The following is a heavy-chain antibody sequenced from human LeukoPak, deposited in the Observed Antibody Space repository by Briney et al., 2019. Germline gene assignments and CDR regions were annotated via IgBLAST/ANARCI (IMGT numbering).Heavy chain of an antibody. CDR3: ARSAPMTTVTYYYYYYMDV. V-gene: IGHV3-33*01. J-gene: IGHJ6*03. Sequence: SGGSLRLSCAASGFTFSSYGMHWVRQAPGKGLEWVAVIWYDGSNKYYADSVKGRFTISRDNSKNTLYLQMSSLRAEDTAVYYCARSAPMTTVTYYYYYYMDVWGKGTTVTVSS. CDR1: GFTFSSYG. D-gene: IGHD4-17*01. CDR2: IWYDGSNK.